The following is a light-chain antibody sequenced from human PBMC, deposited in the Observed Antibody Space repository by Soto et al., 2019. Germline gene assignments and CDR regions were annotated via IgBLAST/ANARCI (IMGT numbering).Light chain of an antibody. CDR1: QSIASN. Sequence: EIVMTQSPATLPVSPGESATLSCRASQSIASNLAWYQQKPGQAPRLIIHSASARATGIPPRFSGSGSGTEFTLTISSLQSEEFAVYYCQQHNHWPSFCHGTNLQIK. V-gene: IGKV3-15*01. J-gene: IGKJ2*01. CDR2: SAS. CDR3: QQHNHWPS.